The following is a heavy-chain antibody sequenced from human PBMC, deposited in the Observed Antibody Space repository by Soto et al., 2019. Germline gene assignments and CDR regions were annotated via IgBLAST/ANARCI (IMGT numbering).Heavy chain of an antibody. CDR2: ISGSAGNT. CDR3: AKGRSCSSLSCGSLDY. J-gene: IGHJ4*02. Sequence: PGGSLRLSCAASQFTFSNHAMTWFRQAPGKGLVWVSAISGSAGNTYYADSVKGRFTISRDNSKNTLFLHKDSMRADDKAIYYCAKGRSCSSLSCGSLDYWGQGTLVTVSS. D-gene: IGHD2-15*01. V-gene: IGHV3-23*01. CDR1: QFTFSNHA.